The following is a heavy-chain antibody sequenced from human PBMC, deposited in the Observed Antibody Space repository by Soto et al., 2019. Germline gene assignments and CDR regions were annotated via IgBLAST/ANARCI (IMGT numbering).Heavy chain of an antibody. CDR2: IDPADSDT. D-gene: IGHD3-10*01. J-gene: IGHJ4*02. V-gene: IGHV5-51*01. CDR3: ARQAYNSDSGRLFGAFHFDS. Sequence: GESLKISCKGSGYIFTSYWIAWVRQMPGKGLEWMGIIDPADSDTRYSPSFQGQVTISADKSINTAYVQWSSLQASDTAMYYCARQAYNSDSGRLFGAFHFDSWGQGPLVTVSS. CDR1: GYIFTSYW.